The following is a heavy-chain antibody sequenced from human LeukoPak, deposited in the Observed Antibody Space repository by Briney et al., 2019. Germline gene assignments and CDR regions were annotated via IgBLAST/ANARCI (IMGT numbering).Heavy chain of an antibody. CDR3: ATFGSSWHGFDY. V-gene: IGHV1-69*06. Sequence: ASVKVSCKASGGTFSSYAISWVRQAPGQGLEWMGGIIPIFGTANYAQKFQGRVTITADKSTSTAYMELSSLRSEDTAVYYCATFGSSWHGFDYWGQGTLVTVSS. D-gene: IGHD6-13*01. CDR1: GGTFSSYA. CDR2: IIPIFGTA. J-gene: IGHJ4*02.